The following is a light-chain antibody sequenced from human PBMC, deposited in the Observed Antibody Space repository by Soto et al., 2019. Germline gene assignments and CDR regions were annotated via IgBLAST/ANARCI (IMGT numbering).Light chain of an antibody. CDR2: EVS. Sequence: QSALTQPASVSGSPGQSITFPCTGTSVDVGGYNYVSWYQQHPGKAPKPMIYEVSNRPSGVSNRFSGSKSGNTASLTISGLQAEDEADYYCSSYTSSSTLYVFGTGTKLTVL. J-gene: IGLJ1*01. V-gene: IGLV2-14*01. CDR1: SVDVGGYNY. CDR3: SSYTSSSTLYV.